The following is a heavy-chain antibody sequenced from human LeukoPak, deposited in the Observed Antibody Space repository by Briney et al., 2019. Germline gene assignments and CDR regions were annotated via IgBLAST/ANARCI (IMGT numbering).Heavy chain of an antibody. CDR3: ARGPYCGGDCYFDS. CDR1: GGSISSSSYY. D-gene: IGHD2-21*02. J-gene: IGHJ4*02. V-gene: IGHV4-39*07. Sequence: SETLSLTCTVSGGSISSSSYYWGWIRQPPGKGLEWIGSIYYSGSTYYNPSLKSRVTMSVDTSKNQFSLKLTSVTAADTAVYSCARGPYCGGDCYFDSWGQGTLVTVSS. CDR2: IYYSGST.